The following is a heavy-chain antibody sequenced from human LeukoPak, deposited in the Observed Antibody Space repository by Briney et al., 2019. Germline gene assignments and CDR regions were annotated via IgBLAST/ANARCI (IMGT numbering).Heavy chain of an antibody. J-gene: IGHJ4*02. D-gene: IGHD3-10*01. CDR3: AREFKGSGSDYYFDY. Sequence: SETLSLTCTVSGGSISSGDYYWSWIRQPAGKGLEWIGRIYTSGSTNYNPSLKSRVTMSVDTSKNQFSLKLSSVTAADTAVYYCAREFKGSGSDYYFDYWGQGTLVTVSS. CDR1: GGSISSGDYY. V-gene: IGHV4-61*02. CDR2: IYTSGST.